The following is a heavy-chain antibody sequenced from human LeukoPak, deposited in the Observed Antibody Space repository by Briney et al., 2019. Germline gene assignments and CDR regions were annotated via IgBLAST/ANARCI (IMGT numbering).Heavy chain of an antibody. J-gene: IGHJ4*02. Sequence: GGSLRLSCAATGFTFSSYGMHWVRQAPGKGLEWVAVISYDGSNKYYADSVKGRFTISRDNSKNTLYLQMNSLRAEDTAVYYCAKGYFDYWGQGTLVTVSS. CDR1: GFTFSSYG. V-gene: IGHV3-30*18. CDR2: ISYDGSNK. CDR3: AKGYFDY.